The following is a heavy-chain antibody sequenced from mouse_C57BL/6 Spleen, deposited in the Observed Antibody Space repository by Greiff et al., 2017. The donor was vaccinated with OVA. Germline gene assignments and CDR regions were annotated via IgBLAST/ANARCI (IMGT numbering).Heavy chain of an antibody. J-gene: IGHJ4*01. D-gene: IGHD1-1*01. CDR2: IYPGDGDT. CDR3: ARDYYYDSSYDYAMDY. CDR1: GYAFSSSW. Sequence: QVQLQQSGPELVKPGASVKISCKASGYAFSSSWMNWVKQRPGKGLEWIGRIYPGDGDTNYNGKFKGKATLTADKSSSTAYMQLSSLTSEDSAVYFCARDYYYDSSYDYAMDYWGQGTSVTVSS. V-gene: IGHV1-82*01.